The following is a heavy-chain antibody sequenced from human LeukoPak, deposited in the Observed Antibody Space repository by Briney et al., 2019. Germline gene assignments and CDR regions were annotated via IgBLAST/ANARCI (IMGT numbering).Heavy chain of an antibody. CDR1: GGSSSTYY. V-gene: IGHV4-59*01. CDR3: AREGPGYAFDI. Sequence: SETLSLTCTVSGGSSSTYYWSWIRQPPGKGLEWIGYIYYSGSTNYNPSLKSRVTISVDTSKNQFSLKLSSVTAADTAVYHCAREGPGYAFDIWGQGTMVTVSS. J-gene: IGHJ3*02. CDR2: IYYSGST.